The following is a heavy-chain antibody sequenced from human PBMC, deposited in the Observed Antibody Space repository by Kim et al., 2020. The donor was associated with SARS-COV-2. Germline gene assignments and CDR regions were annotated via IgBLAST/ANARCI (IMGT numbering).Heavy chain of an antibody. CDR1: GFTFSSYA. V-gene: IGHV3-23*01. CDR2: ISGSGGST. Sequence: GGSLRLSCAASGFTFSSYAMSWVRQAPGKGLEWVSAISGSGGSTYYADSVKGRFTISRDNSKNTLYLQMNSLRAEDTAVYYCAKDDVYDFWSGYFWGYWGQGTLVTVSS. CDR3: AKDDVYDFWSGYFWGY. J-gene: IGHJ4*02. D-gene: IGHD3-3*01.